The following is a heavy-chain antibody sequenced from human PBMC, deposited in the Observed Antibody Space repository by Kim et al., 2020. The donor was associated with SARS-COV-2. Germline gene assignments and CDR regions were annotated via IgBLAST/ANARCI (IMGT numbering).Heavy chain of an antibody. J-gene: IGHJ5*02. CDR3: ARVGIAAAGFDP. D-gene: IGHD6-13*01. Sequence: KPYPDSVTGRFTISRDNSKNTLYLQMNSLRAEDTAVYYCARVGIAAAGFDPWGQGTLVIVSS. CDR2: K. V-gene: IGHV3-30*01.